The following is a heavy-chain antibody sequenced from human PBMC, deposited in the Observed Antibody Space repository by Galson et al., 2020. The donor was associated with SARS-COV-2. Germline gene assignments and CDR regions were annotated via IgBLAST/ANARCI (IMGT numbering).Heavy chain of an antibody. CDR1: GYTFTSYY. J-gene: IGHJ5*02. V-gene: IGHV1-46*01. CDR3: ARDPLWGQWLVRGWFDP. D-gene: IGHD6-19*01. Sequence: ASVKVSCKASGYTFTSYYMHWVRQAPGQGLEWMGIINPSGGSTSYAQKFQGRVTMTRDTSTSTVYMELSSLRSEDTAVYYCARDPLWGQWLVRGWFDPWGQGTLVTVSS. CDR2: INPSGGST.